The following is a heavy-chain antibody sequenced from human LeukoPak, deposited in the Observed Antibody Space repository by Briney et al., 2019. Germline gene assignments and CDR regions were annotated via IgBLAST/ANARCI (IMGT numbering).Heavy chain of an antibody. D-gene: IGHD4-23*01. V-gene: IGHV1-8*01. CDR3: ATELRWKEY. CDR2: MNPNSGNT. Sequence: SVXVXCXASGYTFTSYDINWVRQATGQGLEWLGWMNPNSGNTGYAQKFQGRVTMTSDTSIDTAYMELSSLRSEDTAVYYCATELRWKEYWGQGTLVTVSS. J-gene: IGHJ4*02. CDR1: GYTFTSYD.